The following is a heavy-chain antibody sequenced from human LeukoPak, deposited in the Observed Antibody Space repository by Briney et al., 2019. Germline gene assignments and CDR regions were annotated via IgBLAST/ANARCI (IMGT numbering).Heavy chain of an antibody. CDR1: GFTFSSYS. J-gene: IGHJ4*02. D-gene: IGHD6-13*01. V-gene: IGHV3-21*01. CDR3: ARDEGEQQDIFDY. Sequence: GGSLRLSCAASGFTFSSYSMNWVRQAPGKGLEWVSSISSSSSYIYYADSVKGRFTISRDNAKNSLYLQMNSLRAEDTAVYYCARDEGEQQDIFDYWGQGTLVTVPS. CDR2: ISSSSSYI.